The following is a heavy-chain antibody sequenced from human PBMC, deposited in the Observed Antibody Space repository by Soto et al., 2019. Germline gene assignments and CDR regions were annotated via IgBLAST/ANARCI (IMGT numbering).Heavy chain of an antibody. CDR2: ISGSSTDI. J-gene: IGHJ3*01. CDR1: GFSFSSYS. V-gene: IGHV3-21*01. Sequence: EVQVVESGGGLVKPGGSLRLSCAASGFSFSSYSLNWFRQAPGTGLERVSSISGSSTDIYYTDLVKGRFTISIDNVKNSLYLQMNSLRAQDTAVYYFAIESDHAKAFDLGGQGKMVSV. CDR3: AIESDHAKAFDL.